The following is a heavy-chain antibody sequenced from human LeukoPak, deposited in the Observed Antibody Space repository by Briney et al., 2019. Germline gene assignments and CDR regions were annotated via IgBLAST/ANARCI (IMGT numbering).Heavy chain of an antibody. D-gene: IGHD2-8*01. CDR2: ISKNGDTT. V-gene: IGHV3-23*01. Sequence: GESLRLSCAASGFTFSSYGIHWVRQAPGKGLEWVSVISKNGDTTYYADSVKGRFTISRDNSRNTVSLQMNSLRVEDTATYYCAKDVRRCNGACTWGQGTLVTVSS. J-gene: IGHJ5*02. CDR3: AKDVRRCNGACT. CDR1: GFTFSSYG.